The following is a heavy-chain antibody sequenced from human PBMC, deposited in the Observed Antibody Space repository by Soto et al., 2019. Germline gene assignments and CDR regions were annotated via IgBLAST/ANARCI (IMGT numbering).Heavy chain of an antibody. CDR2: INPDGSAT. CDR3: GRGGSDSPMAPGY. Sequence: GGSLRLSCAASGFTFSRYSMHWVRQAPGKGLVWVSRINPDGSATNYADSVKGRFTISRDNAKNTLYLQMNSLRAEDTAVFYCGRGGSDSPMAPGYWGQGTLVTVSS. J-gene: IGHJ4*02. CDR1: GFTFSRYS. V-gene: IGHV3-74*01. D-gene: IGHD5-18*01.